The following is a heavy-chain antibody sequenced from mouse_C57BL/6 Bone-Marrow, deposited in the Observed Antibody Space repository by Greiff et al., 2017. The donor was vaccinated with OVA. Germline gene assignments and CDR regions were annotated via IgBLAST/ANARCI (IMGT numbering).Heavy chain of an antibody. CDR1: GFSLTSYG. CDR3: AKNRGDYYGSSYGYAMDY. D-gene: IGHD1-1*01. CDR2: IWRGGST. J-gene: IGHJ4*01. V-gene: IGHV2-5*01. Sequence: VKLQESGPGLVQPSQSLSITCTVSGFSLTSYGVHWVRQSPGKGLEWLGVIWRGGSTDYNAAFMSRLSITKDNSKSQVFFKMNSLQADDTAIYYCAKNRGDYYGSSYGYAMDYWGQGTSVTVSS.